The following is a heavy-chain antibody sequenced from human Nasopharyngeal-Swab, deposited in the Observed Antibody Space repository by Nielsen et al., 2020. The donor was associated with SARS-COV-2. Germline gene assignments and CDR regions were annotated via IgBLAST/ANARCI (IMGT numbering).Heavy chain of an antibody. CDR3: ASAHRAYGDSGYYPLDY. Sequence: GESLKISCAASGFNFNCYSMNWVRQAPGKGLEWISYITSGSAIIYYADSVKGRFTISRDNARNLLYLQMNSLRAEDTAVYYCASAHRAYGDSGYYPLDYRGKGTLVTVSS. V-gene: IGHV3-48*04. D-gene: IGHD3-22*01. CDR1: GFNFNCYS. CDR2: ITSGSAII. J-gene: IGHJ4*02.